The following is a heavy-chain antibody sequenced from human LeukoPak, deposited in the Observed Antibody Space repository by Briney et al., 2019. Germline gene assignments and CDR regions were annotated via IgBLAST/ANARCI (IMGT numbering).Heavy chain of an antibody. V-gene: IGHV5-51*01. J-gene: IGHJ4*02. CDR1: GYSFINYW. D-gene: IGHD1-26*01. CDR2: IYPGDSNV. Sequence: GESLKISCRASGYSFINYWIGWVRQMPGKGLEWVGLIYPGDSNVRYSPSFHGQGTLSADRSINTAYLQWSSLRTSDTAMYYCTRDWELGYWGQGTLVTVSS. CDR3: TRDWELGY.